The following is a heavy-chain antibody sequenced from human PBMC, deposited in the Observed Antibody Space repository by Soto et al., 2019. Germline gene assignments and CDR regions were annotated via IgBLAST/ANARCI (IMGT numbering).Heavy chain of an antibody. D-gene: IGHD3-10*01. CDR1: GFTFSSYN. Sequence: EVQLVESGGGLVKPGGSLRLSCTATGFTFSSYNMNWVRQAPGKGLEWVSYISSWSSYTFYADSVKGRFTISRDNGKNSVSLQINRLRDEDTAVYYCRRASYGFGALDYWGQGDLVTVS. V-gene: IGHV3-21*01. J-gene: IGHJ4*02. CDR2: ISSWSSYT. CDR3: RRASYGFGALDY.